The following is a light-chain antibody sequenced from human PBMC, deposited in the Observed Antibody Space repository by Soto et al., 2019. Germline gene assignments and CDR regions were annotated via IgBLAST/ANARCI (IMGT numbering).Light chain of an antibody. CDR1: QNIKNY. J-gene: IGKJ1*01. V-gene: IGKV1-5*01. CDR3: QQYNSYAWT. Sequence: DIQMTQSPSSLSASVGDRVTITCRASQNIKNYLNWYQQKPGKAPKLLIYDASSLETGVPSRFRGSGSGAECTLTISRLQPDDFATYYCQQYNSYAWTFGQGTKVDIK. CDR2: DAS.